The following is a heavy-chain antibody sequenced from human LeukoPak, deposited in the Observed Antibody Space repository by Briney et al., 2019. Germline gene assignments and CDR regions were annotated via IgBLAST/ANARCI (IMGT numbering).Heavy chain of an antibody. V-gene: IGHV1-18*01. CDR1: GYTFTSYG. Sequence: ASVKVSCKASGYTFTSYGISWVRQAPGQGLEWMGWISAYNGNTNYAQKLQGRVTMTTDTSTSTAYMELRSLRSDDTAVYYCARKARVSIAAAGTPDYYYYYMDVWGKGTTVTISS. CDR2: ISAYNGNT. CDR3: ARKARVSIAAAGTPDYYYYYMDV. J-gene: IGHJ6*03. D-gene: IGHD6-13*01.